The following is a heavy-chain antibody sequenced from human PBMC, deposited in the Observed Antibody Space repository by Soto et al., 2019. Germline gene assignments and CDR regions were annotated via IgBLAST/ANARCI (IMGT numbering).Heavy chain of an antibody. V-gene: IGHV1-3*01. CDR2: INAGNGDT. CDR1: GFTFTNYA. Sequence: QVQLVQSGAEVKKPGASMKVSCRASGFTFTNYAIQWARRAPGQTLEWMGWINAGNGDTRYSQKFQGRIIITRDTTASTAYLDLSSLRSEDTAVYYCARGICTMTRGAYYFDSWGQGTLVTVSS. D-gene: IGHD3-10*01. J-gene: IGHJ4*02. CDR3: ARGICTMTRGAYYFDS.